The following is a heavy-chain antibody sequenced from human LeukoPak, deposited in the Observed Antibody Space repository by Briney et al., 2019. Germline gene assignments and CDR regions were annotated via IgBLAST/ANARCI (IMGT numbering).Heavy chain of an antibody. CDR2: INHSGST. CDR1: GGSFSGYY. J-gene: IGHJ5*01. CDR3: ARAYGSGSYHSNWFES. V-gene: IGHV4-34*01. D-gene: IGHD3-10*01. Sequence: SETLSLTCAVYGGSFSGYYWTWIRQPPGKGLEWIGEINHSGSTNYNPSLKSRVTMSVDTSMNQFSLRLNSVTAADTAVYYCARAYGSGSYHSNWFESWGQGTLVIVSS.